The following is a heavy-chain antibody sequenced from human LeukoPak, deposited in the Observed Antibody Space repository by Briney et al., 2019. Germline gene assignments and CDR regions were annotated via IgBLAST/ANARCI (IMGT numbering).Heavy chain of an antibody. V-gene: IGHV3-23*01. J-gene: IGHJ4*02. CDR2: TSGSGGST. CDR3: AKGGYSSSSPPDY. D-gene: IGHD6-13*01. CDR1: GFTFSSYA. Sequence: GGSLRLSCAASGFTFSSYAVTWVRQAPGKGLEWVSATSGSGGSTYYADSVKGRFTISRDNSKNTLYLQMNSLRAEDTAMYYCAKGGYSSSSPPDYWGQGTLVTVSS.